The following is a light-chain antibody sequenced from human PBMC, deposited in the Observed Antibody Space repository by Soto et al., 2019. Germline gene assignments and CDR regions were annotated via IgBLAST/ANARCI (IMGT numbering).Light chain of an antibody. CDR1: QTISTW. J-gene: IGKJ1*01. CDR3: LQHHSYPRS. CDR2: DAS. Sequence: DIQVTQSPPTLSASVGDRVTITCRASQTISTWMAWYQQKPGKAPKLLVYDASTLQSGVASRFSGSGSGTEFTLTISSLQAEDFATYYCLQHHSYPRSFGQGTKVDI. V-gene: IGKV1-5*01.